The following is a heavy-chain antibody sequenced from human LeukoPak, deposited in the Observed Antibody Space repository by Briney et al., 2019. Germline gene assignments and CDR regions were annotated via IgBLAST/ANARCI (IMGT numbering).Heavy chain of an antibody. D-gene: IGHD3-9*01. V-gene: IGHV4-59*02. Sequence: SETLSLTCTVSGGSVSNNYWSWIRQSPGKGLEFIAFIYYGGDSSYNPSLQSRVTISVDTSKNQFSLKLTSVTAADTAVYYCARGPYDILTGYRPYYFDYWGQGTQVTVSS. CDR3: ARGPYDILTGYRPYYFDY. J-gene: IGHJ4*02. CDR1: GGSVSNNY. CDR2: IYYGGDS.